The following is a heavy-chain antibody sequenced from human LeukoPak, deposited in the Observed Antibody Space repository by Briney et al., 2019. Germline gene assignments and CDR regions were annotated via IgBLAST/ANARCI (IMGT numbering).Heavy chain of an antibody. CDR2: IGYDGNNK. CDR1: GFTFTSYG. V-gene: IGHV3-30*03. Sequence: GGSLRLSCAASGFTFTSYGMHWVRQAPGKGLEWVGVIGYDGNNKYYADSVKGRFTISRDNSKNTLYLQMNSLRAEDTAVYYCARGPTVTTGLFDYWGQGTLVTVSS. D-gene: IGHD4-17*01. CDR3: ARGPTVTTGLFDY. J-gene: IGHJ4*02.